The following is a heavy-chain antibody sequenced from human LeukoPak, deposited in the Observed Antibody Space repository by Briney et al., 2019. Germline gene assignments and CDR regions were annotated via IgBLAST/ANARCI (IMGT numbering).Heavy chain of an antibody. D-gene: IGHD6-19*01. CDR2: IYYSGST. J-gene: IGHJ4*02. CDR1: GGSIGSYY. V-gene: IGHV4-59*08. CDR3: ARHIAVAGPYYFDY. Sequence: PSETLSLTCTVSGGSIGSYYWSWIRQPPGKGLEWIGYIYYSGSTNYNPSLKSRVTISVDTSKNQFSLKLSSVTAADTAVYYCARHIAVAGPYYFDYWGQGTLVTVSS.